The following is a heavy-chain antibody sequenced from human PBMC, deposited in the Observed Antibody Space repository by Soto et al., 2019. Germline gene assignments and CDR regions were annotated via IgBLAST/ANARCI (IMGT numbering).Heavy chain of an antibody. J-gene: IGHJ4*02. D-gene: IGHD5-18*01. Sequence: GGSLRLSCAASGFTFSSYAMHWVRQAPGKGLEWVAVISYDGSNKYYADSVKGRFTISRDNSKNTLYLQMNSLRAEDTAVYYCARVSVDIAMAFDYWGQGTLVTVSS. CDR3: ARVSVDIAMAFDY. V-gene: IGHV3-30-3*01. CDR1: GFTFSSYA. CDR2: ISYDGSNK.